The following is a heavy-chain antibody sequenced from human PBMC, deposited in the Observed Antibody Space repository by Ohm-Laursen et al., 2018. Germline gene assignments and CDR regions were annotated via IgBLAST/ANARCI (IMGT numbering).Heavy chain of an antibody. D-gene: IGHD3-22*01. CDR2: ISWNSGSI. V-gene: IGHV3-9*01. CDR1: GFTFDDYA. CDR3: AKAYKDGSSGVFDY. Sequence: LSLTCAASGFTFDDYAMHWVRQAPGKGLEWVSGISWNSGSIGYADSVKGRFTISRDNAKNSLYLQMNSLRAEDTALYYCAKAYKDGSSGVFDYWGQGTLVTVSS. J-gene: IGHJ4*02.